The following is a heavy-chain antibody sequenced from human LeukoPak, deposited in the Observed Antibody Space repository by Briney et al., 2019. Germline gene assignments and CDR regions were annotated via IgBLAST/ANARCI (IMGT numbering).Heavy chain of an antibody. J-gene: IGHJ2*01. V-gene: IGHV4-38-2*02. CDR1: DYSISGSYY. CDR2: IYHSGST. CDR3: ARVSGRFTWYFDL. Sequence: SETLSLTCTVSDYSISGSYYWGWIRQPPGKGLEWFGIIYHSGSTYYNPSLKSRVTISVDTSKNQFSLKLSSVTAADTAVYYCARVSGRFTWYFDLWGRGTLVTVSS.